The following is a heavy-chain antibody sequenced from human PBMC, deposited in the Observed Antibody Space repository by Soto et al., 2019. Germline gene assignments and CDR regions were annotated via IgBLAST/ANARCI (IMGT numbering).Heavy chain of an antibody. D-gene: IGHD2-15*01. CDR3: ARARKEGAAVILW. CDR1: GYTFTSYD. CDR2: MNPNSGNT. V-gene: IGHV1-8*01. Sequence: ASVKVSCKASGYTFTSYDINWVRQATGQGLEWMGWMNPNSGNTGYAQKFQGRVTMTRNTSISTAYMELSSLRFEDTAVYYCARARKEGAAVILWWGQGTLVTVSS. J-gene: IGHJ4*02.